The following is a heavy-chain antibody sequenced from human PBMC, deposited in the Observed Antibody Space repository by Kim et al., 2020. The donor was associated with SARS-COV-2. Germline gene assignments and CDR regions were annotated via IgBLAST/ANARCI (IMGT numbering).Heavy chain of an antibody. Sequence: GSLRLSCVASGFTFSNFWMNWVRQAPGKGLEWVANIKQDGNEKNYVDSVKGRFSISRDNVQNSLYLQMNSLRAEDTAVYYCARKDYGSGTDDAFDVWGQGTLVSVSS. D-gene: IGHD3-10*01. CDR3: ARKDYGSGTDDAFDV. V-gene: IGHV3-7*01. CDR1: GFTFSNFW. CDR2: IKQDGNEK. J-gene: IGHJ3*01.